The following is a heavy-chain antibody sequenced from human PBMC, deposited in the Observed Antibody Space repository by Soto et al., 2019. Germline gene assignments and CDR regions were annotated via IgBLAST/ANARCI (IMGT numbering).Heavy chain of an antibody. D-gene: IGHD2-8*01. CDR2: IIPIFGTA. Sequence: QVQLVQSGAEVKKPGSSVKVSCKASGGTFSSYAISWVRQAPGQGLEWMGGIIPIFGTANYAQKFQGRVTSTAXETTGTXXMELSSLRSEDTAVYYCATDGDCTNGVCPAYYFDYWGQGTLVTVSS. J-gene: IGHJ4*02. CDR3: ATDGDCTNGVCPAYYFDY. V-gene: IGHV1-69*12. CDR1: GGTFSSYA.